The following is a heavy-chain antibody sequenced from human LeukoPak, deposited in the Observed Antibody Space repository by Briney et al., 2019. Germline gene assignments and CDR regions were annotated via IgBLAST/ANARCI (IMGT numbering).Heavy chain of an antibody. CDR2: IYHSGGT. V-gene: IGHV4-4*02. Sequence: SETLSLTCAVSGGSISSSTNWWSWVRQPPGKGLEWIGEIYHSGGTNYNPSLKSRVTISVDTSKNQFSLKLSSVTAADTAVYYCARDGGDRVFDPWGQGTLVTVSP. CDR1: GGSISSSTNW. J-gene: IGHJ5*02. CDR3: ARDGGDRVFDP. D-gene: IGHD2-21*02.